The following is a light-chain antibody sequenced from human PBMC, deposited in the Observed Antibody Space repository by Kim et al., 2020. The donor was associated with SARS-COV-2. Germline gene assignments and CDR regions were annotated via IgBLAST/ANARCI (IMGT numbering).Light chain of an antibody. CDR2: YDS. J-gene: IGLJ3*02. CDR3: QVWDSSSDHRV. CDR1: NIGSKS. V-gene: IGLV3-21*04. Sequence: APGKTARITCGGNNIGSKSVHWYQQKPGQAPVLVIYYDSDRPSGIPERFSGSNSGNTATLTISRVEARDEADYYCQVWDSSSDHRVFGGGTKLTVL.